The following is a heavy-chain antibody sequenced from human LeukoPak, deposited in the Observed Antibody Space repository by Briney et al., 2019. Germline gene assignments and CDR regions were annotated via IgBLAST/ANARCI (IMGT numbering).Heavy chain of an antibody. V-gene: IGHV3-69-1*01. CDR3: AIPPLSGTGSSRPLAGMDV. CDR1: GFTFSNYA. Sequence: PGGSLRLSCAASGFTFSNYAMSWVRQAPGKGLEWISGITGGRSTYYADSVKGRFTISRDNARNSLYLQMNSLRAEDTAVYYCAIPPLSGTGSSRPLAGMDVWGQGTTVTVSS. D-gene: IGHD3-10*01. J-gene: IGHJ6*02. CDR2: ITGGRST.